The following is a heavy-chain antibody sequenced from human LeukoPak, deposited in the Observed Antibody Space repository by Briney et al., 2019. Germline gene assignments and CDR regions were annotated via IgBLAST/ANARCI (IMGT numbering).Heavy chain of an antibody. CDR1: GFTVSSDY. CDR3: AKEHSGWDHFDH. CDR2: IYSGGST. D-gene: IGHD5-12*01. J-gene: IGHJ4*02. Sequence: GGSLRLSCAASGFTVSSDYMSWVRQSPGKGLEWVSVIYSGGSTYYADSVKGRFTISRDNSKNTLYLQMNSLRAEDTAVYYCAKEHSGWDHFDHWGQGTLVTVSS. V-gene: IGHV3-53*01.